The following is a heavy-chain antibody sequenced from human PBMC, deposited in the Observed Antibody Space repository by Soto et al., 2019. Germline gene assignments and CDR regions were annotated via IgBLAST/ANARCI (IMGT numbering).Heavy chain of an antibody. D-gene: IGHD3-22*01. CDR3: ARHPAPTYYYDSSGYYFDY. CDR1: GGSISSSSYY. J-gene: IGHJ4*02. CDR2: IYYSGST. Sequence: QLQLQESGPGLVKPSETLSLTCTVSGGSISSSSYYWGWIRQPPGKGLEWIGSIYYSGSTYYNPSHKSRVTISGDTTKNQFSLNLSAVTAADTAVYYCARHPAPTYYYDSSGYYFDYWGQGTLVTVSS. V-gene: IGHV4-39*01.